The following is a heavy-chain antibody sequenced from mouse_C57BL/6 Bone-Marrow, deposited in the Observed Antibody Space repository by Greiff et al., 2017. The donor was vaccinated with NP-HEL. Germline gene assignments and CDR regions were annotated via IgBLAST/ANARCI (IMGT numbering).Heavy chain of an antibody. CDR3: PITTVVAPYAMDY. Sequence: VQLQQSGAELARPGASVKLSCKASGYTFPSYGISWVKQRTGQGLAWIGEIYPRSGNNYYNEKFKGKATLTADKSSSTAYMELRSLTSEDSAVYFCPITTVVAPYAMDYWGQGTSVTVSS. V-gene: IGHV1-81*01. CDR2: IYPRSGNN. D-gene: IGHD1-1*01. J-gene: IGHJ4*01. CDR1: GYTFPSYG.